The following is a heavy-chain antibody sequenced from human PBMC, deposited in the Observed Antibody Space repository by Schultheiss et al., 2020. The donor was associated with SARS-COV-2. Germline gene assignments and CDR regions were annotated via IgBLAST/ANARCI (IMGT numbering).Heavy chain of an antibody. Sequence: GGSLRLSCAASGFTFDDYAMHWVRQAPGKGLEWVSGISWNSGSIGYVDSVKGRFTISRDNAKNSLYLQMNSLRAEDTAVYYCAREIVVVVAAKAYYYGMDVWGQGTTVTVSS. CDR3: AREIVVVVAAKAYYYGMDV. V-gene: IGHV3-9*01. J-gene: IGHJ6*02. CDR2: ISWNSGSI. D-gene: IGHD2-15*01. CDR1: GFTFDDYA.